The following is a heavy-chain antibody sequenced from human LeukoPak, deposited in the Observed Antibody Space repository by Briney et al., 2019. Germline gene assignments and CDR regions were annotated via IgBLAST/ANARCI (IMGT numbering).Heavy chain of an antibody. D-gene: IGHD3-10*01. J-gene: IGHJ4*02. V-gene: IGHV3-23*01. CDR3: AKDWAPNPKVRGYEPTAVFDY. CDR2: ISGGGGST. Sequence: PGGSLRLSCAASGFTFSSYAMSWVRQAPGKGLEWVSAISGGGGSTYYADSVKGRFTISRDNSKNTLYLQMNSLRAEDTAVYYCAKDWAPNPKVRGYEPTAVFDYWGQGTLVTVSS. CDR1: GFTFSSYA.